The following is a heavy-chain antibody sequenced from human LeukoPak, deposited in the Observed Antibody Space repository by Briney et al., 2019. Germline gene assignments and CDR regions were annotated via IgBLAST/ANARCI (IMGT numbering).Heavy chain of an antibody. D-gene: IGHD3-3*01. Sequence: GESLKISCKGSGYNFASYWIGWVRQMPGKGLEWMGIIYPRDSDTRYSPSFQGQVTISADESISTAYLQWSSLRASDTAMYYCARWHPSWDFPYWGQGTLVTVSS. CDR3: ARWHPSWDFPY. J-gene: IGHJ4*02. CDR1: GYNFASYW. V-gene: IGHV5-51*03. CDR2: IYPRDSDT.